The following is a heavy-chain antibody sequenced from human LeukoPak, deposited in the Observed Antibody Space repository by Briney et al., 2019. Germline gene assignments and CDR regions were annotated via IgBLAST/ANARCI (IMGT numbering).Heavy chain of an antibody. J-gene: IGHJ4*02. D-gene: IGHD7-27*01. CDR3: AKDGNWARFEN. V-gene: IGHV3-23*01. Sequence: GGSLRLSCAASGFTFSSYAMSWVRQAPGKGLEWVSTISGSRDYTYYADSVKGRFTISRDNSKNTLYLQMNSPRAEDTAAYYCAKDGNWARFENWGQGTLVTVSS. CDR1: GFTFSSYA. CDR2: ISGSRDYT.